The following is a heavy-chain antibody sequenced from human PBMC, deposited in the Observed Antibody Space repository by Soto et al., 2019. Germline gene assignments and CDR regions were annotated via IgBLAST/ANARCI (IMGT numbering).Heavy chain of an antibody. D-gene: IGHD2-15*01. V-gene: IGHV1-69*01. CDR2: IIPIFGTA. CDR3: ARGYCSGGSCLTGLYF. J-gene: IGHJ2*01. Sequence: DPGQGLEWMGGIIPIFGTANYAQKFQGRVTITADETTSTAYMELSSLRSEDTAVYYCARGYCSGGSCLTGLYF.